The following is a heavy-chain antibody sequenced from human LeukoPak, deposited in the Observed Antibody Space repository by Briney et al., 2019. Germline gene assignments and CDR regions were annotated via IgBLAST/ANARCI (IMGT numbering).Heavy chain of an antibody. CDR2: INHSGST. Sequence: SETLSLTCAVYGGSFSGYYWSWIRQPPGKGLEWIGEINHSGSTNYNPSLKSRVTISVDTSKNQFPLKLSSVTAADTAVYYCARGVVVTATIFDYWGQGTLVTVSS. CDR1: GGSFSGYY. J-gene: IGHJ4*02. V-gene: IGHV4-34*01. CDR3: ARGVVVTATIFDY. D-gene: IGHD2-21*02.